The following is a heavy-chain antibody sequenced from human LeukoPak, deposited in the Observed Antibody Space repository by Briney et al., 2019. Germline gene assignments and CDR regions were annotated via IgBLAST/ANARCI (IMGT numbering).Heavy chain of an antibody. Sequence: GESLKISCKGSGYSFTSYWIGWVRQLPGKGLEWMRIIYPGDSDTRNSPSFQGQVTISADKSISTAYLQWSSLKASDTAMYFCARLGLSASYYFVSWGQGTLVTVSS. J-gene: IGHJ4*02. CDR3: ARLGLSASYYFVS. CDR1: GYSFTSYW. CDR2: IYPGDSDT. V-gene: IGHV5-51*01. D-gene: IGHD3-10*01.